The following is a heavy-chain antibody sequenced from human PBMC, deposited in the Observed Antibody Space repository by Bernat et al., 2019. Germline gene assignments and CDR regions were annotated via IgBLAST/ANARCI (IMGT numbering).Heavy chain of an antibody. Sequence: VQLVESGGGVVQPGRSLRLSCAASGFTFSKYWMHWFRQAPGKGLVWVSRIHSDGTTIYADSVKGRFTMSRENAKSTLYLQMNSLSAEDTAVYDCGRGPDIPATSSFTHGMDVWGQGTTVTVSS. J-gene: IGHJ6*02. V-gene: IGHV3-74*02. D-gene: IGHD2-2*01. CDR1: GFTFSKYW. CDR3: GRGPDIPATSSFTHGMDV. CDR2: IHSDGTT.